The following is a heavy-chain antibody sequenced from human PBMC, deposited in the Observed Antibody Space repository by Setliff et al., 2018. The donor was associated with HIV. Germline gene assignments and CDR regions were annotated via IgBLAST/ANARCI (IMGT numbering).Heavy chain of an antibody. CDR2: NNHGGST. V-gene: IGHV4-34*01. D-gene: IGHD3-3*01. CDR3: ARGSYRGSGYFVRYFDS. Sequence: PSETLSLTCAVYGGSFTTYYWSWIRQTPGKGLEWIVENNHGGSTNYNPSLKSRVTISVDRSKNQFFLKLTSVTAADTAVYYCARGSYRGSGYFVRYFDSWAQGMLVTVSS. J-gene: IGHJ4*02. CDR1: GGSFTTYY.